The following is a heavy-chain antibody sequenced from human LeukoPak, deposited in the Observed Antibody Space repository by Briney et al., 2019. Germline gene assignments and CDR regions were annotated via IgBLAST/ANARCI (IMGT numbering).Heavy chain of an antibody. CDR2: IYWDDDK. Sequence: GSGPTLVNPTQTLTLTCTFSGFSLTTSGVGVGWIRQPPGKALEWLALIYWDDDKRYSPSLKSRLTITKDTSKNQVVLTMTNMDPVDTATYYCAHQNYHILTGYWNTGFDYWGQGTLVTVSS. D-gene: IGHD3-9*01. CDR1: GFSLTTSGVG. J-gene: IGHJ4*02. V-gene: IGHV2-5*02. CDR3: AHQNYHILTGYWNTGFDY.